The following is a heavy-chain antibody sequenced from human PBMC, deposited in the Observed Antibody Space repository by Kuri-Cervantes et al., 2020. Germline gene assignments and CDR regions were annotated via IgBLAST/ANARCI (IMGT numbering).Heavy chain of an antibody. D-gene: IGHD3-22*01. CDR2: INPNSGGT. J-gene: IGHJ4*02. V-gene: IGHV1-2*02. CDR1: GYTLTELS. CDR3: ARDLRITMIPGGY. Sequence: ASVKVSCKVSGYTLTELSMHWVRQAPGQGLEWMGWINPNSGGTNYAQKFQGRVTMTRDTSISTAYMELSRLRSDDTAVYYCARDLRITMIPGGYWGQGTLVTVSS.